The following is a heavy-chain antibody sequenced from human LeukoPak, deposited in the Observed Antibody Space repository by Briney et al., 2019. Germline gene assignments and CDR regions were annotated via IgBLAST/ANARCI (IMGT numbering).Heavy chain of an antibody. J-gene: IGHJ3*02. D-gene: IGHD3-10*01. CDR2: IYYSGST. Sequence: SETLSLTCTVSGCSISSYYWSWIRQPPGKGLEWIGYIYYSGSTNYNPYLKSRVTISVDTSKNQFSLKLSSVTAADTAVYYCARDRRVHAFDIWGQGTMVTVSS. CDR3: ARDRRVHAFDI. V-gene: IGHV4-59*01. CDR1: GCSISSYY.